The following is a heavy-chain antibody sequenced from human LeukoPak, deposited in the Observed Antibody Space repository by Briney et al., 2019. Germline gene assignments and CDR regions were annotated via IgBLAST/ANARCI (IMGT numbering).Heavy chain of an antibody. Sequence: PSETLSLTCAVYSGSFSGYYWNWIRQPPGKGLEWIGEINQSGSTNYNPSLKSRLTISVDTSKNHFYLKLRSVTAADTAVYYCARVTCSGVSCYHYYYYMDVWGTGTTVTVSS. V-gene: IGHV4-34*01. CDR1: SGSFSGYY. D-gene: IGHD2-15*01. CDR3: ARVTCSGVSCYHYYYYMDV. CDR2: INQSGST. J-gene: IGHJ6*03.